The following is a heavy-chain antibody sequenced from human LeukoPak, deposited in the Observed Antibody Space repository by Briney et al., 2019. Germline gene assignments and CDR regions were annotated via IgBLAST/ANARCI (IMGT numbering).Heavy chain of an antibody. CDR2: IYYSGST. V-gene: IGHV4-59*01. D-gene: IGHD3-3*01. CDR3: ARTYYDFWSGPNSFDP. Sequence: PSETLSLTCTVSGGSISSYYWSWIRQPPGKGLEWIGYIYYSGSTNYNPSLKSRVTISVDTSKNQFSLKQSSVTAADTAVYYCARTYYDFWSGPNSFDPWGQGTLVTVSS. CDR1: GGSISSYY. J-gene: IGHJ5*02.